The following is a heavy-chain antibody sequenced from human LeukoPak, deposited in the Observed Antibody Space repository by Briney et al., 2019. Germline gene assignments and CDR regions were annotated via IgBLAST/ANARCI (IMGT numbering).Heavy chain of an antibody. V-gene: IGHV1-46*01. CDR3: ARDPGYSSGWYPFDP. CDR2: INPSGGST. CDR1: GYTFTSYY. D-gene: IGHD6-19*01. J-gene: IGHJ5*02. Sequence: ASVKVSCKASGYTFTSYYMHWVRQAPGQGLEWMGIINPSGGSTSYAQKFQGRVTMTRDTSISTAYMELSRLRSDDTAVYYCARDPGYSSGWYPFDPWGQGTLVTVSS.